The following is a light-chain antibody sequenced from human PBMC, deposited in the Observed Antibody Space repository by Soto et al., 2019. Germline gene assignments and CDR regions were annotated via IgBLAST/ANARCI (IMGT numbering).Light chain of an antibody. CDR1: QSVSSN. J-gene: IGKJ1*01. V-gene: IGKV3-15*01. CDR3: QQYSNWPPCT. Sequence: EIVMTQSPATLSLSPGERATLSCRASQSVSSNLAWYQQKPGQAPRLLIYGASTRATGIPARFSGSGSGTEFILTTISLQSEDFAVYYCQQYSNWPPCTFGQGTKVDIK. CDR2: GAS.